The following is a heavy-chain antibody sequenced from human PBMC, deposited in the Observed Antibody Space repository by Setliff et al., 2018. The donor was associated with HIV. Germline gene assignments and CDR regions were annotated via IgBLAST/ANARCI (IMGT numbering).Heavy chain of an antibody. CDR1: GGSIRNYY. V-gene: IGHV4-59*08. CDR3: ARGLSFYDPGGFDY. CDR2: IYYSGST. J-gene: IGHJ4*02. Sequence: PSETLSLTCTVSGGSIRNYYWTWIRQPPGKGLEWIGYIYYSGSTNYNPSLKSRVTISVDTSKNQFSLKLSSVTAADTAVYYCARGLSFYDPGGFDYWGQGTLVTVSS. D-gene: IGHD3-22*01.